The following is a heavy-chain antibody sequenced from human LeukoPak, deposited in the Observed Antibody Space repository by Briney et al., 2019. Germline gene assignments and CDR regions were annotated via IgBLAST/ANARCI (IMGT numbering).Heavy chain of an antibody. Sequence: GGSLRLSCAASGFTVSSNYMSWVRQAPGKGLEWGSVIYSGGSTCYADSVKGRFTISRDNSKNTLYLQINSLRAEDTAVYYCARHYYDSSGYQGIDYWGQGTLVTVSS. V-gene: IGHV3-53*01. CDR1: GFTVSSNY. D-gene: IGHD3-22*01. CDR2: IYSGGST. J-gene: IGHJ4*02. CDR3: ARHYYDSSGYQGIDY.